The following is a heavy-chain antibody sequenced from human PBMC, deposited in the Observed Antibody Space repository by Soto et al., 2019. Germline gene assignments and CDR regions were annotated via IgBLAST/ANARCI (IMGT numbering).Heavy chain of an antibody. J-gene: IGHJ4*02. CDR1: GFTFSSYG. CDR3: AKVARAYCGGDCRYYFHY. Sequence: GGSLRLSCAASGFTFSSYGMHWVRQAPGKGLEWVAVISYDGSNKYYADSVKGRFTISRDNSKNALYPQMNSLRAEDTAVYYCAKVARAYCGGDCRYYFHYWGQGTLVTVYS. V-gene: IGHV3-30*18. D-gene: IGHD2-21*02. CDR2: ISYDGSNK.